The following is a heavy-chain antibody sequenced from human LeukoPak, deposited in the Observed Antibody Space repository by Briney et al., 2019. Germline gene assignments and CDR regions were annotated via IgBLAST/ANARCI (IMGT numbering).Heavy chain of an antibody. CDR3: ARAQSGSYYWYYYYYMDV. Sequence: PGGSLRLSCAASGFTFSSYWMSWVRQAPGKGLEWGANIKQNGSEKYYVDSVKGRSTISRDNAKNSLYLQMNSLRAEDTAVYYCARAQSGSYYWYYYYYMDVWGKGTTVTVSS. D-gene: IGHD1-26*01. J-gene: IGHJ6*03. V-gene: IGHV3-7*01. CDR1: GFTFSSYW. CDR2: IKQNGSEK.